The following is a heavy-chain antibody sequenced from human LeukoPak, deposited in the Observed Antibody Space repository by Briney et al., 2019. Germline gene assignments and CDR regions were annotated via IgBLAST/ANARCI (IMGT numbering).Heavy chain of an antibody. CDR3: ARDERRDFDF. J-gene: IGHJ4*02. CDR1: GDTLSSFT. CDR2: IIPIINIA. V-gene: IGHV1-69*04. Sequence: ASVKVSCKASGDTLSSFTISWLRQAPGQGLEWMGRIIPIINIATYAQKFQGRVTITADKSTSTDHLEVISLRSEDTAVYYCARDERRDFDFWGQGTLVTVSS.